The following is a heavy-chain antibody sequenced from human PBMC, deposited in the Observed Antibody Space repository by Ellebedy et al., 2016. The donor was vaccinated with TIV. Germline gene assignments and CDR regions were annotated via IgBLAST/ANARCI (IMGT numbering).Heavy chain of an antibody. V-gene: IGHV3-23*01. Sequence: GESLKISXAVSGITFNYYPMSWVRQAPGKGLEWVSGISASGDSTYYADSVKGRFTISRDNSKNTLYLQINSLRAEDTAVYYCVCSQWWLLVDYWGQGTLVTVSS. CDR2: ISASGDST. J-gene: IGHJ4*02. D-gene: IGHD2-15*01. CDR3: VCSQWWLLVDY. CDR1: GITFNYYP.